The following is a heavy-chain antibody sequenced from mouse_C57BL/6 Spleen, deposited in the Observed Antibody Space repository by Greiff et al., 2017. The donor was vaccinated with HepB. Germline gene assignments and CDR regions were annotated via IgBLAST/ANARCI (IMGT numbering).Heavy chain of an antibody. CDR3: ARGGYDDGYYLFAY. CDR2: IYPGDGDT. CDR1: GYAFSSYW. D-gene: IGHD2-3*01. J-gene: IGHJ3*01. Sequence: VQLQQSGAELVKPGASVKISCKASGYAFSSYWMNWVKQRPGKGLEWIGQIYPGDGDTNYNGKFKGKATLTADKSSSTAYMQLSSLTSEDSAVYVCARGGYDDGYYLFAYWGQGTLVTVSA. V-gene: IGHV1-80*01.